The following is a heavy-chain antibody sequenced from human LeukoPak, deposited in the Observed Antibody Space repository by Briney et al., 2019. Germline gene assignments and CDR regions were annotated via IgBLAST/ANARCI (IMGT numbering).Heavy chain of an antibody. CDR1: GYTFTDYY. J-gene: IGHJ4*02. D-gene: IGHD6-19*01. CDR3: ASSSGWRGDFDY. CDR2: INPNSGGT. Sequence: ASVKVSCEASGYTFTDYYMHWVRQAPGQGLEWMGWINPNSGGTNYAQKFQGRVTMTRDTSISTAYMELNRLRSDDTAVYYCASSSGWRGDFDYWGQGALVTVSS. V-gene: IGHV1-2*02.